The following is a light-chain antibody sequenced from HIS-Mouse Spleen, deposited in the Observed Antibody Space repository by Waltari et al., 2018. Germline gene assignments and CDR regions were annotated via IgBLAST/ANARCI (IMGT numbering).Light chain of an antibody. CDR2: EDS. J-gene: IGLJ2*01. V-gene: IGLV3-10*01. CDR1: ALPKKY. Sequence: SYELTQPPSVSVSPGQTARITCSGDALPKKYAYWYQQKSGQPPVLVIYEDSKRPSGCPGRFSGSSSGTMATLTISGAQVEDEADYYCYSTDSSGNHRVFGGGTKLTVL. CDR3: YSTDSSGNHRV.